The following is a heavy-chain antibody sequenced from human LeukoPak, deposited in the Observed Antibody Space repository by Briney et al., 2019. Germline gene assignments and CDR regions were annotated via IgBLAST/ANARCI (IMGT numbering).Heavy chain of an antibody. J-gene: IGHJ4*02. CDR3: ARSTYCSSTSCPFDY. D-gene: IGHD2-2*01. CDR1: DFRVTSYY. CDR2: IYSGGDR. Sequence: GGSLRLSCAPSDFRVTSYYMGWVRQAPGKGLDWVSLIYSGGDRYYADSVKGRFTISRDTSKNTLGLQMNSLRPEDTAVYYCARSTYCSSTSCPFDYWGQGTLVTVSS. V-gene: IGHV3-53*01.